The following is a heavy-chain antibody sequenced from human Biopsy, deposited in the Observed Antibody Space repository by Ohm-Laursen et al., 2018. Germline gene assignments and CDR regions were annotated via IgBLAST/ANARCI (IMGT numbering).Heavy chain of an antibody. CDR3: ARATNSTGWPYYYFYGMDV. V-gene: IGHV4-59*07. J-gene: IGHJ6*02. D-gene: IGHD2/OR15-2a*01. CDR1: GGSISSYY. Sequence: SDTLSLTWTVSGGSISSYYWSWIRQPPGKGLEWIGYISDSGSTNSNPSLKSRVTVSVDTSKNQFSLKLTSVTAADTAVYYCARATNSTGWPYYYFYGMDVWGQGTTVTVSS. CDR2: ISDSGST.